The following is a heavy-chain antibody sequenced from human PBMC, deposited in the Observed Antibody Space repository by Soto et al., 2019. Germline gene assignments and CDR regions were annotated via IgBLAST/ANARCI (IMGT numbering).Heavy chain of an antibody. CDR1: GGSISSGGYY. Sequence: QVQLQESGPGLVKPSQTLSLTCTVSGGSISSGGYYWSWIRQHPGKGLEWIGYIYYSGSTYYNPSLKSRVTISVDTSKNQFSLKLSSVTAADTAVYYCARDRVLWSVEGWFDPWCQGTLVTVSS. D-gene: IGHD3-10*01. CDR3: ARDRVLWSVEGWFDP. V-gene: IGHV4-31*03. J-gene: IGHJ5*02. CDR2: IYYSGST.